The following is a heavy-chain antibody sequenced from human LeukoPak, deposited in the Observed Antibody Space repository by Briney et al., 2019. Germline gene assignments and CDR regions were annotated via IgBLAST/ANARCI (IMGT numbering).Heavy chain of an antibody. D-gene: IGHD4-23*01. CDR2: VRNDASDT. Sequence: RGSLRLSCTTSGLTFTSHGFHWLRQVVGKRLEWVAFVRNDASDTYHANSVKGRFSVSRDDAKNTLYLQMNSLRPEDTAIYYCARDRGKDYFDSWGQGTQVTVSS. J-gene: IGHJ4*02. CDR3: ARDRGKDYFDS. CDR1: GLTFTSHG. V-gene: IGHV3-30*02.